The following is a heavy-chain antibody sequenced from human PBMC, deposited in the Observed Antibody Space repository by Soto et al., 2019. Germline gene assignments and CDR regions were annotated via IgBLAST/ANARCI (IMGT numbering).Heavy chain of an antibody. CDR3: TRASSDRNHMEV. V-gene: IGHV3-23*01. CDR1: GFTFGNFV. CDR2: ITETGGDT. J-gene: IGHJ6*02. Sequence: GGSLRLSCAASGFTFGNFVMRWVRQTPGKGLEWVSTITETGGDTYYTVSVKGRFTISRDNSKNTLYLQMTSLRAEDTALYYCTRASSDRNHMEVWGPGTTVTVSS.